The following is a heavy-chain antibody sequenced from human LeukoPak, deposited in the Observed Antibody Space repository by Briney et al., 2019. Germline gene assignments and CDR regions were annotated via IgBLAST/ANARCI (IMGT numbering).Heavy chain of an antibody. J-gene: IGHJ4*02. Sequence: ASVKVSCKVSGYTFTDHYMHWVRQAPGQGLEWMGRINPNSGGTNYAQKFQGRVTMTRDTSISTAYMELSRLRSDDTAVYYCARVGLGIAVADIDYWGQGTLVTVSS. D-gene: IGHD6-19*01. CDR1: GYTFTDHY. CDR2: INPNSGGT. V-gene: IGHV1-2*06. CDR3: ARVGLGIAVADIDY.